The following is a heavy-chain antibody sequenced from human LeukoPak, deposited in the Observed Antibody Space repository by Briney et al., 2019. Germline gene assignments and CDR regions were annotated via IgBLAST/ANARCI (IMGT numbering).Heavy chain of an antibody. CDR3: AKVASTLYSRGWYEGAFDI. D-gene: IGHD6-19*01. CDR2: ISGSGGST. J-gene: IGHJ3*02. CDR1: GFTFSSYA. Sequence: GGSLRLSCAASGFTFSSYAMSWVRQAPGKGLEWVSAISGSGGSTYYADSVKGRFTISRDNSKNTLYLQMNSLRAEDTAVYYCAKVASTLYSRGWYEGAFDIWGQGTMVTVSS. V-gene: IGHV3-23*01.